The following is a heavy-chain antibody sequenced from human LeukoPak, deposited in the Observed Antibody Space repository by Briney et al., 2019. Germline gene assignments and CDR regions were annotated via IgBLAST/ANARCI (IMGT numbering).Heavy chain of an antibody. D-gene: IGHD5-24*01. CDR3: ASLPTNFDAFDI. V-gene: IGHV4-39*01. J-gene: IGHJ3*02. Sequence: SETLSLTCTVSGGSISSSSYYWGWIRQSPGKGLHWIGSLYYSGSTYYDPSLKSRVTISRDTSKNQFSLKLSSVTAADTAVYFCASLPTNFDAFDIWGQGTMVTVSS. CDR1: GGSISSSSYY. CDR2: LYYSGST.